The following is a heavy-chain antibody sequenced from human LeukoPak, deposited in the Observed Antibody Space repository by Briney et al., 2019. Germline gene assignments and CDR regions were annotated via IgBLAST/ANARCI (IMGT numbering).Heavy chain of an antibody. Sequence: SVKVSCKASGGTFSSYAISWVRQAPGQGLEWMGGIIPIFGTANYAQKFQGRVTITADESTSTAYMELSSLRSEDTAMYYCARSDITIFGSNWFDPWGQGTLVTVSS. CDR2: IIPIFGTA. CDR1: GGTFSSYA. D-gene: IGHD3-3*01. CDR3: ARSDITIFGSNWFDP. V-gene: IGHV1-69*13. J-gene: IGHJ5*02.